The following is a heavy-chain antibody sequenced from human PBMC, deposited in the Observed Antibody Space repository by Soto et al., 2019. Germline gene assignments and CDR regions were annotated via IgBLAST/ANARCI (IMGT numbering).Heavy chain of an antibody. J-gene: IGHJ5*02. D-gene: IGHD4-4*01. CDR1: GGSISSGGYY. Sequence: SETLSLTCTVSGGSISSGGYYWSWIRQHPGKGLEWIGYIYYSGSTYYNPSLKSRVTISVDTSKNQFSLKLSSVTAADTAVYYCARFQGNPASNWFDPWGQGTLVTVSS. V-gene: IGHV4-31*03. CDR2: IYYSGST. CDR3: ARFQGNPASNWFDP.